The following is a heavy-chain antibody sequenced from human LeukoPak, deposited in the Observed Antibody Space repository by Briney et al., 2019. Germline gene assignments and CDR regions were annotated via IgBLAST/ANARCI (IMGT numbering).Heavy chain of an antibody. J-gene: IGHJ4*02. Sequence: GGSLRLSCAASGFSFSSHTMNWVRQAPGKGLEWVSSISSTSTYIYYADSVKGRSTISRDNAKNSLYLQMNSLRAEDTAVYYCARVAAAGTVADYWGQGTLVTVSS. CDR3: ARVAAAGTVADY. CDR1: GFSFSSHT. CDR2: ISSTSTYI. D-gene: IGHD6-13*01. V-gene: IGHV3-21*01.